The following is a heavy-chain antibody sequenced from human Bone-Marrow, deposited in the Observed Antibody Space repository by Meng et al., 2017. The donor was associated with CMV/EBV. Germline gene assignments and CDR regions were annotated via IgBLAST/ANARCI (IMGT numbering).Heavy chain of an antibody. J-gene: IGHJ4*02. CDR3: ARVFHRWDSSGYNDY. V-gene: IGHV4-34*01. CDR1: GGSFSGYY. Sequence: GSLRLSCAVYGGSFSGYYWSWIRQPPGKGLEWIGEINHSGSTNYNPSLKSRVTISVDTSKNQFSLKLSSVTAADTAVYYCARVFHRWDSSGYNDYWGQGTLVTVSS. CDR2: INHSGST. D-gene: IGHD3-22*01.